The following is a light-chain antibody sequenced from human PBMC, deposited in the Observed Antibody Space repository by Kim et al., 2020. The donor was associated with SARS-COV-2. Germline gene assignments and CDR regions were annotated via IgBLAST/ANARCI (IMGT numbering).Light chain of an antibody. CDR1: SDNVGNQG. J-gene: IGLJ3*02. Sequence: QTATITCTGNSDNVGNQGAAWLQHPQGHPPKLLSYRDNNRPSGISERLSASRSGNTASLTITGLQPEDEADYYCSAWDSSLSAWVFGGGTKLTVL. CDR3: SAWDSSLSAWV. V-gene: IGLV10-54*01. CDR2: RDN.